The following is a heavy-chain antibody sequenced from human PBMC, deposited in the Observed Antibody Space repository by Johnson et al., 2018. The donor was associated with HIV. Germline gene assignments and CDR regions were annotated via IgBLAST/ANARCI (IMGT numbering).Heavy chain of an antibody. D-gene: IGHD2-15*01. V-gene: IGHV3-9*01. CDR3: AKDRRCSGGSCHPDAVDI. CDR2: ISWNSATI. Sequence: VQLVESGGGLVQPGRSLRLSCTASGFTFDDYAMHWVRQAAGKGLEWVSGISWNSATIDYVDSVKGRITISRDNGKNSLYRHMNSLRAEDTALYYCAKDRRCSGGSCHPDAVDIWGQRTMVTVSS. CDR1: GFTFDDYA. J-gene: IGHJ3*02.